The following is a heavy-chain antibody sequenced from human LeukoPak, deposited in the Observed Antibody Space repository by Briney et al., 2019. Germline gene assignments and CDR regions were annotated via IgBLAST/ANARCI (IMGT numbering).Heavy chain of an antibody. CDR2: ISGSGGST. D-gene: IGHD2-15*01. V-gene: IGHV3-23*01. CDR3: AKDRGDYCSGGSCYSGAYFDY. Sequence: GGXLXLSXXAXGFTFSSYAMSWVRQAPGKGLEWVSAISGSGGSTYYADSVKGRFTISRDNSKNTLYLQMNSPRAEDTAVYYCAKDRGDYCSGGSCYSGAYFDYWGQGTLVTVSS. J-gene: IGHJ4*02. CDR1: GFTFSSYA.